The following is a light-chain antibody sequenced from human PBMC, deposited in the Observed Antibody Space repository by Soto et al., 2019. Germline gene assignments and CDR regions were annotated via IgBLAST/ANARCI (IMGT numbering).Light chain of an antibody. CDR2: DTN. CDR1: TSNIGNNY. V-gene: IGLV1-51*01. Sequence: QSVLTQPPSVSAAPGQQVTSSCSGGTSNIGNNYVSWYQQFPGTAPRLLIYDTNNRPSGIPDRFSGSKSGTSATLGITGLQTGDEAVYYCGAWDTTLSGVLFGGGTKLTVL. CDR3: GAWDTTLSGVL. J-gene: IGLJ2*01.